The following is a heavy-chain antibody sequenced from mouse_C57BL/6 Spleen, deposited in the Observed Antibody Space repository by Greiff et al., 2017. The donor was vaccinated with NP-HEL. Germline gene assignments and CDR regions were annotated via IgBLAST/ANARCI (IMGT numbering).Heavy chain of an antibody. V-gene: IGHV5-17*01. CDR1: GFTFSDYG. J-gene: IGHJ4*01. CDR2: ISSGSSTI. Sequence: EVMLVESGGGLVKPGGSLKLSCAASGFTFSDYGMHWVRQAPEKGLEWVAYISSGSSTIYYADTVKGRFTISRDNAKNTLFLQMTSLRSEDTAMYYCARPRYSNYGAMDYWGQGTSVTVSS. D-gene: IGHD2-5*01. CDR3: ARPRYSNYGAMDY.